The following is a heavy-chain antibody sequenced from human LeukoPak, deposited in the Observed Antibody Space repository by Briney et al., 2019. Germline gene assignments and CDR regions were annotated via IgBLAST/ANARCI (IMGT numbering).Heavy chain of an antibody. V-gene: IGHV4-30-2*01. CDR2: IYHSGST. D-gene: IGHD6-13*01. J-gene: IGHJ4*02. Sequence: PSQTLSLTCTVSGDSISSSDYSWNWIRQPPGKGLEWIGYIYHSGSTYYNPSLRSRVTISVDRSKNQFSLKLSSVTAADTAVYYCARDRASIAAAGTDYWGQGTLVTVSS. CDR1: GDSISSSDYS. CDR3: ARDRASIAAAGTDY.